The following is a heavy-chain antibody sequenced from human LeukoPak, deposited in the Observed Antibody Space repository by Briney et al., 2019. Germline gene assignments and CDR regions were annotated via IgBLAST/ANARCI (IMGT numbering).Heavy chain of an antibody. V-gene: IGHV3-33*06. CDR1: GFTFSSFG. D-gene: IGHD6-13*01. CDR3: AKGGYSSSWFDDRDY. CDR2: IVDDGSQT. J-gene: IGHJ4*02. Sequence: GGSLRLSCAASGFTFSSFGMHWVRQAPGKGLDWVAVIVDDGSQTSYADSVKGRFTISRDNSKNTLYLQMNSLRAEDTAVYYCAKGGYSSSWFDDRDYWGQGTLVTVSS.